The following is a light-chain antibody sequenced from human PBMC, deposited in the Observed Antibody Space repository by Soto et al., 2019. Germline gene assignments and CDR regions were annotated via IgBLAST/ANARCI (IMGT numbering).Light chain of an antibody. Sequence: QSALTQPASVSGSPGQSITISCTGTSSDVGDHNYVSWYQQQPGKAPKLMIYAVSNRPSGVSNRFSGSKYGNTASLTISGLQADDEADYYCSSYTTSSTVIFGGGTKLTVL. CDR3: SSYTTSSTVI. CDR1: SSDVGDHNY. CDR2: AVS. V-gene: IGLV2-14*03. J-gene: IGLJ2*01.